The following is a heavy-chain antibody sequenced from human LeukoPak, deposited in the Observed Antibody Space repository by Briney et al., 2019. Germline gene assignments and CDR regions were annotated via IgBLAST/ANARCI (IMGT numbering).Heavy chain of an antibody. D-gene: IGHD5-12*01. Sequence: GGSLRLSCTASGFTFGDYAMSWVRQAPGKGLEWVGFIRSKAYGRTTEYAASVKGRFTISRDDSKSIAYLQMNSLKTEDTAVYYCTRVPNSGYDLDYWGQGTLVTVSS. V-gene: IGHV3-49*04. CDR1: GFTFGDYA. J-gene: IGHJ4*02. CDR3: TRVPNSGYDLDY. CDR2: IRSKAYGRTT.